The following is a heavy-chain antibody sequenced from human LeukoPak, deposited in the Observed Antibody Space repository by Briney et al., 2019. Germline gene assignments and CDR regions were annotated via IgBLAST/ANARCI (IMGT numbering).Heavy chain of an antibody. J-gene: IGHJ6*03. V-gene: IGHV4-59*01. CDR3: ARLVVSDAPREYYYYYMDV. CDR2: IYYSGST. CDR1: GGSISSYY. Sequence: PSETLSLTCTVSGGSISSYYWSWIRQPPGKGLEWIGYIYYSGSTNYNPSLKSRVTISVDTSKNQFSLKLSSVTAADTAVYFCARLVVSDAPREYYYYYMDVWGKGTTVTVSS. D-gene: IGHD2-2*01.